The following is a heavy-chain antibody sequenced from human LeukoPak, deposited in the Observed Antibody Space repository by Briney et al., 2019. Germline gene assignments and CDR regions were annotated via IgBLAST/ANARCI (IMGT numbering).Heavy chain of an antibody. CDR3: AWTYYYDSSGYYYVRTQNGGGFDP. CDR1: GYTFTGYY. D-gene: IGHD3-22*01. CDR2: INPNSGGT. Sequence: ASVKVSCKASGYTFTGYYMHWVRQAPGQGLEWMGRINPNSGGTNYAQKFQGRVTMTRDTSISTAYMELSRLRSDDTAVYYCAWTYYYDSSGYYYVRTQNGGGFDPWGQGTLVTVSS. J-gene: IGHJ5*02. V-gene: IGHV1-2*06.